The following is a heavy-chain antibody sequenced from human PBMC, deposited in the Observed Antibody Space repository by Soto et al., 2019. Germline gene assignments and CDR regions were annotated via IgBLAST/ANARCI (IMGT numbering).Heavy chain of an antibody. D-gene: IGHD2-15*01. CDR1: GVTFISHT. J-gene: IGHJ4*02. CDR3: AREVDGNIRY. V-gene: IGHV1-69*04. CDR2: IIPSLDIT. Sequence: ASVKVSCKASGVTFISHTVSRVRQAPGQGLEWMGRIIPSLDITNYAQSFQGRVTITADKSTSTAYMDLSTLGSGDTAVYFCAREVDGNIRYWGQGTLVTVSS.